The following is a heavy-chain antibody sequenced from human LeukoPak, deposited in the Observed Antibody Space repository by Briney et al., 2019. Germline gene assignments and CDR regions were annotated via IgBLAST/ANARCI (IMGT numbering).Heavy chain of an antibody. CDR3: ARDWTFGVAASDI. CDR2: IYSGGST. D-gene: IGHD3-3*01. Sequence: GGSLRLSCAASGFTVSSNYMSWVRQAPGKGLEWVSIIYSGGSTYYADSVKGRFTISRDNSKNTLYLQMNSLRAEDTAVYYCARDWTFGVAASDIWGQGTMVTVSS. V-gene: IGHV3-66*02. CDR1: GFTVSSNY. J-gene: IGHJ3*02.